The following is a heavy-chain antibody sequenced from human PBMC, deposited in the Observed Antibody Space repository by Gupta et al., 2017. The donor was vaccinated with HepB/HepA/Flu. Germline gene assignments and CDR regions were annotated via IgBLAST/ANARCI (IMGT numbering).Heavy chain of an antibody. J-gene: IGHJ6*03. CDR2: INHSGST. CDR3: ARGMVRGVHYYYYMDV. CDR1: GGSFSGYY. D-gene: IGHD3-10*01. Sequence: QVQLQQWGAGLLKPSETLSLTCAVYGGSFSGYYWSWIRQPPGKGLEWIGEINHSGSTNYNPSLKSRVTISVDTSKNQFSLKLSSVTAADTAVYYCARGMVRGVHYYYYMDVWGKGTTVTVSS. V-gene: IGHV4-34*01.